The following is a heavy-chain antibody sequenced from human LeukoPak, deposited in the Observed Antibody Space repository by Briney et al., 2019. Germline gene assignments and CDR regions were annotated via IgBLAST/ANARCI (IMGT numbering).Heavy chain of an antibody. CDR3: AREHNRDGYNY. J-gene: IGHJ4*02. V-gene: IGHV4-38-2*02. CDR1: GSSMSSDYY. Sequence: SETLSLTCTVSGSSMSSDYYWGWIRQPPGKGLEWIGSISDSGSAYHNPSLKSRVVISVDPSKKQFSLKVTSVTAADTAVYYCAREHNRDGYNYWGQGTLVTVSS. D-gene: IGHD5-24*01. CDR2: ISDSGSA.